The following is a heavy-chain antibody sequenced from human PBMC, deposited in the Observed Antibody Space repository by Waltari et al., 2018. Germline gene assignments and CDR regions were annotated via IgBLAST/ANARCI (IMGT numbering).Heavy chain of an antibody. J-gene: IGHJ6*02. CDR1: GGSFSGYY. Sequence: QVQLQQWGAGLLKPSETLSLTCAVYGGSFSGYYWSWIRQPPGKGLEWIGEINHSVRTNYNPSIKRRVTISVDTSKNQCSLKLSSVTAADTAVYYWAERRQHPYGSGTVRGRDYYYYGMDVWSQGTTVTVSS. CDR3: AERRQHPYGSGTVRGRDYYYYGMDV. D-gene: IGHD3-10*01. CDR2: INHSVRT. V-gene: IGHV4-34*01.